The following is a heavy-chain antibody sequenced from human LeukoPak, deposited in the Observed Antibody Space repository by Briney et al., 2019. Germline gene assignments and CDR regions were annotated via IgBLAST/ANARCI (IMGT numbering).Heavy chain of an antibody. CDR2: IDNDGTTT. Sequence: GGSLRLSCAASGFSLSTFWMHWVRQAPGKGLVWVSRIDNDGTTTTYADSVKGRFTISRDNAKNTLYLQMNSLRAEDTAVYYCTHLGWFDPWGQGTLVTVSS. CDR3: THLGWFDP. CDR1: GFSLSTFW. J-gene: IGHJ5*02. V-gene: IGHV3-74*01.